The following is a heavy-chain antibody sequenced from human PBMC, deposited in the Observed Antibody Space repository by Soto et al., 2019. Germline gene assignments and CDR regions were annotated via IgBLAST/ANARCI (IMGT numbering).Heavy chain of an antibody. CDR1: GFTFSSFG. J-gene: IGHJ4*02. CDR2: ILYDGSNK. V-gene: IGHV3-30*18. D-gene: IGHD6-19*01. CDR3: AKPTVPFGRTVVAGPFDN. Sequence: LRLSCAASGFTFSSFGMHWVRQAPGKGLEWVAVILYDGSNKYYADSVKGRFTISRDNSKNTLYLQMNSLRAEDTAVFYCAKPTVPFGRTVVAGPFDNWGQETLVTVSS.